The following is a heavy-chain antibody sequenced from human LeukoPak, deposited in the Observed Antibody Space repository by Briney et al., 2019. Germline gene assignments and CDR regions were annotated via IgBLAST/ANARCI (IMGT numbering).Heavy chain of an antibody. CDR1: GFTLSSKW. J-gene: IGHJ4*02. Sequence: QAGGSLRLSCAASGFTLSSKWMHWVRQSPGKGLEWVSHINSDGSNTNYADSVKGRFTISRDNAKNTLYLQLNSLRAEDAAVYYCARGGCSATSCLDYWGQGTLVTVSS. D-gene: IGHD2-2*01. V-gene: IGHV3-74*01. CDR2: INSDGSNT. CDR3: ARGGCSATSCLDY.